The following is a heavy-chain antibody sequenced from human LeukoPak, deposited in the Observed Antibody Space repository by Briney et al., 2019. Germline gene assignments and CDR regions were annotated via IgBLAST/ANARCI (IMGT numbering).Heavy chain of an antibody. V-gene: IGHV4-39*07. Sequence: SSETLSLTCTVPSGSISSNNHYWGWIRQPHGKGLEWIANLYHSGSTYYNPSLKSRVTISVDTSKNQFSLKLSSVTAADTAVYYCARVTYSIFDYWGQGTLVTVSS. CDR1: SGSISSNNHY. J-gene: IGHJ4*02. CDR2: LYHSGST. CDR3: ARVTYSIFDY. D-gene: IGHD2-21*01.